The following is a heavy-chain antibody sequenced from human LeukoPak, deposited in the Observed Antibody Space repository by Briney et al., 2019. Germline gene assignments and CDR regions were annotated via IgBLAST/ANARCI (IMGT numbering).Heavy chain of an antibody. CDR2: SSHSGDT. J-gene: IGHJ4*02. Sequence: GSLRLSCAASGFTFSGSAMHWARQAPGKGLEWIGESSHSGDTKYNPSLKSRVTVAVDTSKNQLSLHLTSVTAADTALYYCARSVSLIRGIKCDYWSQGSLISVSS. D-gene: IGHD5/OR15-5a*01. CDR3: ARSVSLIRGIKCDY. V-gene: IGHV4-34*08. CDR1: GFTFSGSA.